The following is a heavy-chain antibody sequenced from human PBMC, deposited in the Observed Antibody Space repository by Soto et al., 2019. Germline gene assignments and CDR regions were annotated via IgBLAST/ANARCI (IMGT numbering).Heavy chain of an antibody. V-gene: IGHV1-69*13. Sequence: GASVKVSCKASGGTFSSYAISWVRQAPGQGLEWMGGIIPIFGTANYAQKFQGRVTITADESTSTAYMELSSLRSEDTAVYYCARGVAVGPRLYYFDYWGQGTLVTVS. D-gene: IGHD3-10*01. CDR2: IIPIFGTA. CDR1: GGTFSSYA. CDR3: ARGVAVGPRLYYFDY. J-gene: IGHJ4*02.